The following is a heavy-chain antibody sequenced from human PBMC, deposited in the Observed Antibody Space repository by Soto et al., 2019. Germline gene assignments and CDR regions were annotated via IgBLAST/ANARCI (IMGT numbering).Heavy chain of an antibody. CDR2: ISGSGGST. J-gene: IGHJ4*02. Sequence: GGSLRLSCAASGFTFTSYAMSWVRQAPGKGLEWVSAISGSGGSTYYADSVKGRFTISRDNSKNTLYLQMNSLRAEDTAVYYCAKEKPSIVVVPPYFDYWGQGTLVTVSS. CDR1: GFTFTSYA. CDR3: AKEKPSIVVVPPYFDY. D-gene: IGHD2-2*01. V-gene: IGHV3-23*01.